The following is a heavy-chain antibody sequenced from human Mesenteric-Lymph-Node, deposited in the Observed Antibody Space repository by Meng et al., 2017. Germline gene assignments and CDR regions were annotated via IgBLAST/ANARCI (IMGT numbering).Heavy chain of an antibody. Sequence: SVKVSCKASGGTFSSYAISWVRQAPGQGLEWMGGIIPIFGTANYAQKFQGRVTITTDESTSTAYMELSSLRSEDTAVYYCARLPAVRGYSYGLQNDYWGQGTLVTVSS. CDR1: GGTFSSYA. D-gene: IGHD5-18*01. V-gene: IGHV1-69*05. CDR3: ARLPAVRGYSYGLQNDY. J-gene: IGHJ4*02. CDR2: IIPIFGTA.